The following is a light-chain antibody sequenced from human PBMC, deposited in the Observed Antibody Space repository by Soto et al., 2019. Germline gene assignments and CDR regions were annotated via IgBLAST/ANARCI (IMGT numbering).Light chain of an antibody. Sequence: QSALTQPAFVSESPGQSITIYCTGTNSDVGGYNFVSWYQQHPGKVPKLMIYDVTNRPSGVSNRFSGSKSGNTASLTISGLQAEDEADYYCSSYTSSSTLVFGTGTKLTVL. CDR1: NSDVGGYNF. V-gene: IGLV2-14*01. J-gene: IGLJ1*01. CDR3: SSYTSSSTLV. CDR2: DVT.